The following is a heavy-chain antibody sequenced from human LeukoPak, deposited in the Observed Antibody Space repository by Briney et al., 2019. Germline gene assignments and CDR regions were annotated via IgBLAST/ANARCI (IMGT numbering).Heavy chain of an antibody. CDR1: GYTFTSYA. Sequence: ASVKVSCKASGYTFTSYAMHWVRQAPGQRLEWMGWISAYNGNTHYAQKLQGRVTMTTDTSTSTVYMELRSLRSDDTAVYYCARGSPPRRNYDSRGYYSYYFDYWGQGTLVTVSS. CDR2: ISAYNGNT. CDR3: ARGSPPRRNYDSRGYYSYYFDY. V-gene: IGHV1-18*01. D-gene: IGHD3-22*01. J-gene: IGHJ4*02.